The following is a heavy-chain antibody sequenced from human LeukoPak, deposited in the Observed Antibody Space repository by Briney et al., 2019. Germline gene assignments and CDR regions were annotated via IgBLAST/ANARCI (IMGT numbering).Heavy chain of an antibody. D-gene: IGHD3-3*01. CDR2: MYYSGGT. CDR1: GGSLSSSTYY. CDR3: ASSITIFGVVLRTIYFDY. Sequence: PSETPSLTCTVSGGSLSSSTYYWGWIRQPPGKGLEWIGSMYYSGGTYYNPSLKSRVTISVDTSKNQFSLNLRSVTAADTAVYYCASSITIFGVVLRTIYFDYWGQGILVTVSS. V-gene: IGHV4-39*01. J-gene: IGHJ4*02.